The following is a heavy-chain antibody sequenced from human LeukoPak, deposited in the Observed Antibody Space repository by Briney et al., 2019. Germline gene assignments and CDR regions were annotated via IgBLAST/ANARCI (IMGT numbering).Heavy chain of an antibody. V-gene: IGHV3-23*01. D-gene: IGHD2-2*01. CDR1: GFTFSSYA. Sequence: GGSLRLSCAASGFTFSSYAMGWVRQAPGKGLEWVSAISGSGGSTYYADSVKGRFTISRDNSKNTLYLQMNSLRAEDTAVYYCARYTSGVPAAMPTYYYGIDVWGQGTTVTGSS. CDR3: ARYTSGVPAAMPTYYYGIDV. J-gene: IGHJ6*02. CDR2: ISGSGGST.